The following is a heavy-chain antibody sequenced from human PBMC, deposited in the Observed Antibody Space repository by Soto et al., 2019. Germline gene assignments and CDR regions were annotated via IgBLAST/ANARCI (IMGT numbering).Heavy chain of an antibody. V-gene: IGHV3-33*01. D-gene: IGHD5-12*01. J-gene: IGHJ4*02. CDR3: ARENSTYGGYVALTY. Sequence: GGSLRLSCAASGFTSSSYGMHWVRQAPGKGLEWVAVIWYDGSNKYYADSVKGRFTISRDNFKNTLYLQMNSLRDDDTAVYYCARENSTYGGYVALTYWGQGSLVTVSS. CDR1: GFTSSSYG. CDR2: IWYDGSNK.